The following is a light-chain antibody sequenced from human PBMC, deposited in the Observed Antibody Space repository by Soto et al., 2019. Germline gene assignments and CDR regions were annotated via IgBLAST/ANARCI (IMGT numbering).Light chain of an antibody. J-gene: IGKJ2*01. CDR1: QSVSSSY. CDR3: QQYGSSPPEYT. Sequence: EIVWTQSPGTLSLSPGERATLSCRASQSVSSSYLAWYQQKPGQAPRLLIYGASSRATGIPDRFSGSGSGTDFTLTISRLEPEDFAVYYCQQYGSSPPEYTLGQGTKLEIK. CDR2: GAS. V-gene: IGKV3-20*01.